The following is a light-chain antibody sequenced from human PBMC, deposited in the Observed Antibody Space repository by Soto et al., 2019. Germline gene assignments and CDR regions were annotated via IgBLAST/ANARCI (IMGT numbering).Light chain of an antibody. CDR3: QKYDIAPWT. J-gene: IGKJ1*01. V-gene: IGKV1-27*01. Sequence: DIQITQSPSSLSASVGDGVTISCRASQGIGKSLAWYQHKPGKVPNLLIYAASTLQSGVPSRFSGSGSGTDFTLTISSLQPEDVATYYCQKYDIAPWTLGQGTKVDIK. CDR2: AAS. CDR1: QGIGKS.